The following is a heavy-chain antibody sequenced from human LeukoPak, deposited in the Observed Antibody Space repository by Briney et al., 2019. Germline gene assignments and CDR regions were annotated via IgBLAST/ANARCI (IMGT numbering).Heavy chain of an antibody. CDR1: GYTFTTYW. V-gene: IGHV5-51*01. D-gene: IGHD6-13*01. CDR3: GRRSGSSWYFDY. J-gene: IGHJ4*02. CDR2: IYPGDSDT. Sequence: GESLKISCKGSGYTFTTYWIAWVRQMPGKGLEWMGIIYPGDSDTRYSPSFQGQVTISADKSINTAYLQWSSLKASDTAMYYCGRRSGSSWYFDYWGQGTLVTVSS.